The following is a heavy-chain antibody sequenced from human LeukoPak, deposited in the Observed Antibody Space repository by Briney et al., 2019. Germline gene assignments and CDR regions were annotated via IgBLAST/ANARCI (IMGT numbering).Heavy chain of an antibody. V-gene: IGHV1-2*02. CDR2: INPNSGGT. CDR3: ARDGVGTAAGDVEFDY. J-gene: IGHJ4*02. Sequence: AASVKVSCKASGYTFTGYYMHWVRQAPGQGLEWMGWINPNSGGTNYAQKFQGRVTMTRDTSISTAYMELSRLRSDDTAVYYCARDGVGTAAGDVEFDYWGQGTLVTVSS. D-gene: IGHD6-13*01. CDR1: GYTFTGYY.